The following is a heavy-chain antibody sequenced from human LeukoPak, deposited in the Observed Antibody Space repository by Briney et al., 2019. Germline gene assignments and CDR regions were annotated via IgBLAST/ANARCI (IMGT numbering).Heavy chain of an antibody. Sequence: ASVKVSCKASGYTFTDNYIHWVRQAPGQGLEWVGWINPNSGGTNYAQKFEGRVTMTRDTSISTAYMELSWLRSDDTAVYYCAREDYYDSSGYYKNKEYFQHWGQGTLVTVSS. CDR2: INPNSGGT. V-gene: IGHV1-2*02. J-gene: IGHJ1*01. CDR3: AREDYYDSSGYYKNKEYFQH. D-gene: IGHD3-22*01. CDR1: GYTFTDNY.